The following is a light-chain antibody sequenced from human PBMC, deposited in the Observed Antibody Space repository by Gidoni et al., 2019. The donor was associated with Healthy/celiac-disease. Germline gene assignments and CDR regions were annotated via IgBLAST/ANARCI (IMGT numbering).Light chain of an antibody. Sequence: QSVLTQPPSASGTPGQRVTISCSGSSSNIGSNYVYWYQQLPGTAPKLLIYSNNQRPSGVPDRFSGSKSGTSASLAISGLRSEDEADYYCAAWDDSRRVFGGGTKLTV. CDR2: SNN. J-gene: IGLJ3*02. CDR1: SSNIGSNY. V-gene: IGLV1-47*02. CDR3: AAWDDSRRV.